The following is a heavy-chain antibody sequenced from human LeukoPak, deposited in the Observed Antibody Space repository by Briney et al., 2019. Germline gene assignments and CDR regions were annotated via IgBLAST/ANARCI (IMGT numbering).Heavy chain of an antibody. Sequence: SGGSLRLSCAASGFTFSSYAMHWVRQAPGKGVEWVAVISYDGSNKYYADSVKGRFTISRDNAKNSLHLQMNSLRVEDTAIYYCARDPYNGAYSEGYYYYYMDVWGKGTTVTVSS. CDR3: ARDPYNGAYSEGYYYYYMDV. CDR2: ISYDGSNK. D-gene: IGHD1-1*01. J-gene: IGHJ6*03. CDR1: GFTFSSYA. V-gene: IGHV3-30*04.